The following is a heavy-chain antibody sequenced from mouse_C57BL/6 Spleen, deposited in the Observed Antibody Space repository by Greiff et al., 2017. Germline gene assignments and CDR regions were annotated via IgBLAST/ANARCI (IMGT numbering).Heavy chain of an antibody. D-gene: IGHD1-1*01. V-gene: IGHV1-9*01. CDR3: ASEYCSSSDY. J-gene: IGHJ2*01. CDR1: GYTFTGYW. CDR2: ILPGSGST. Sequence: QVQLQQSGAELVKPGASVKLSCKATGYTFTGYWIEWVKQRPGHGLEWIGEILPGSGSTNYNEKFKGKATLTADTSSNTAYMHLNSLTTEAAAIYYCASEYCSSSDYWGQGTTLTVSS.